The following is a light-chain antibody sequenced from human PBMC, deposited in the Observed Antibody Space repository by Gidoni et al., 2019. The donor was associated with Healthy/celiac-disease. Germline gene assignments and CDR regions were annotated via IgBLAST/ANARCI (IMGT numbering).Light chain of an antibody. CDR2: DNN. J-gene: IGLJ2*01. V-gene: IGLV1-51*01. CDR1: SSNIGNNY. CDR3: GTWDSSLSAPVV. Sequence: QSVLTQPPSVSAAPGQQVTISCSGSSSNIGNNYVSWYQQLPGTAPKLLIYDNNKRPSGIPDRFSGSKSGTSATLGITGLQTGDEADYYCGTWDSSLSAPVVFGGGTKLTVL.